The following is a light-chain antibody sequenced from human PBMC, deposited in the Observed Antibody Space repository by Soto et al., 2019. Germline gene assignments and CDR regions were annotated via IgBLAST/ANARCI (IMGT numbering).Light chain of an antibody. CDR2: DAS. J-gene: IGKJ4*01. CDR3: QQYYSFPLT. V-gene: IGKV1-5*01. Sequence: DIQMTHSPSTLSASVGDIVTITCRASQSISSWLAWYQQKPGKAPKLLIYDASSLESGVPSRFSGSGSGTEFTLTISCLQSEDFATYYCQQYYSFPLTFGGGTKVDIK. CDR1: QSISSW.